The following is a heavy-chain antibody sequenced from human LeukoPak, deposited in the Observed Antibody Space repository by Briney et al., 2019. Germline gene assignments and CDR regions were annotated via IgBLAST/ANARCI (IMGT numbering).Heavy chain of an antibody. CDR2: IYASGRT. J-gene: IGHJ3*02. CDR3: ARHNGGGFDI. D-gene: IGHD4-23*01. CDR1: GGPISGYY. Sequence: PSETLSLTCTVSGGPISGYYWSWIRQAPGKGLEWIGYIYASGRTNYNPSLKSRVTMSADTSRNELSLKLRSVTAADTAVYYCARHNGGGFDIWGLGTMVTVSS. V-gene: IGHV4-4*09.